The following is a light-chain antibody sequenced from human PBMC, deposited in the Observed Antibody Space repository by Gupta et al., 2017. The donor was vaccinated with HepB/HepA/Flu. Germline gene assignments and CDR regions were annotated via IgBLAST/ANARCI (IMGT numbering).Light chain of an antibody. CDR1: ALPKRY. CDR2: NGS. J-gene: IGLJ3*02. Sequence: SYELTQPPSVSVSPGQTARIPCSGDALPKRYSYWYQQKPGPAPALVIYNGSERPSGVPDRFSGSRAGKTATLTISGVQGEDEADYYCQAEASRGNCVFGGGTKITVL. V-gene: IGLV3-25*03. CDR3: QAEASRGNCV.